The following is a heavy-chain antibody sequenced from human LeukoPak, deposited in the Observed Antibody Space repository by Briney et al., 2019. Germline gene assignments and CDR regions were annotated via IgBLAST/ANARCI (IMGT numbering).Heavy chain of an antibody. J-gene: IGHJ4*02. CDR2: IIPILGIA. CDR3: AREDYDILTGYPSYYFDY. CDR1: GGTFSSYA. V-gene: IGHV1-69*04. Sequence: SVKVSCKASGGTFSSYAISWVRQAPGQGLEWMGRIIPILGIANYAQKFQGRVTITADKSTSTAYMELSGLRSEDTAVYYCAREDYDILTGYPSYYFDYWGQGTLVTVSS. D-gene: IGHD3-9*01.